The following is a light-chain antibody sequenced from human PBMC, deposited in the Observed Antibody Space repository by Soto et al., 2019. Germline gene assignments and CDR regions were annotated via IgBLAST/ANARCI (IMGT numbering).Light chain of an antibody. Sequence: EVVMTQSPATLSVSPVERATLSFRASESVSRNLAWYQQKPGQAPRLLIYDASTRATGIPDRFSGGGSGTDFTLTISSLQAEDVAVYYCQQYYSTLITFGQGTRLEIK. V-gene: IGKV3-15*01. CDR3: QQYYSTLIT. CDR1: ESVSRN. J-gene: IGKJ5*01. CDR2: DAS.